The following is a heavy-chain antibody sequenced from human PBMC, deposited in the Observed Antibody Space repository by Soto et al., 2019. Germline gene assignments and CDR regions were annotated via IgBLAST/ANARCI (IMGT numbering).Heavy chain of an antibody. J-gene: IGHJ6*02. CDR2: IPQDGVDG. Sequence: GASVKVSCEVSGFTFSMYSMSCVRQSPGKVLEWVAKIPQDGVDGHYADSVKGRFIISRDNDKNSLHLQLNNLRAEDTAVYYCARDHLILPAHDFFYGSDVWGRGATVTVSS. V-gene: IGHV3-7*03. CDR3: ARDHLILPAHDFFYGSDV. CDR1: GFTFSMYS. D-gene: IGHD2-21*02.